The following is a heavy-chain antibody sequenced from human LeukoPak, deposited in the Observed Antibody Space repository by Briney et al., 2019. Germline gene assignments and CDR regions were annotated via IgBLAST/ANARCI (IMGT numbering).Heavy chain of an antibody. V-gene: IGHV3-33*01. D-gene: IGHD3-3*01. Sequence: GRSLRLSCAASGFTFSSYGMHWARQAPGKGLEWVAVIWYDGSNKYYADSVKGRFTISRDNSKNTLYLQMNSLRAEDTAVYYCASVDFWSGYHFDYWGQGTLVTVSS. CDR1: GFTFSSYG. CDR2: IWYDGSNK. J-gene: IGHJ4*02. CDR3: ASVDFWSGYHFDY.